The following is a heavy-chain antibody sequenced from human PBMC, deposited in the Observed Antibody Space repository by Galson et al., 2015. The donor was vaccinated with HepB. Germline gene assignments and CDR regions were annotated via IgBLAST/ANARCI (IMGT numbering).Heavy chain of an antibody. CDR3: AKDAGEARTSSYYYDSSGYYPQ. Sequence: SLRLSCAGSGFTFSKYAMIWVRQAPGKGLEWVSGISPSGEKTYYADSVKGRFTISRDNSRNTMYLQMKSLRDGDTAIYYCAKDAGEARTSSYYYDSSGYYPQWGQGILVSVSS. D-gene: IGHD3-22*01. CDR2: ISPSGEKT. CDR1: GFTFSKYA. V-gene: IGHV3-23*01. J-gene: IGHJ4*02.